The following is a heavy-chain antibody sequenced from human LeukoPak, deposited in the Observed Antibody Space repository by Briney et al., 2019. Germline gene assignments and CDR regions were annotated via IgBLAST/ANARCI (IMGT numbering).Heavy chain of an antibody. J-gene: IGHJ6*03. D-gene: IGHD3-3*01. CDR3: ARDAGPSNFWSGYYPNYYYYYMDV. CDR1: GGSISSYY. CDR2: IYYSGST. Sequence: PSETLSLTCTVSGGSISSYYWSWIRQPPGKGLEWIGYIYYSGSTNYNPSLKSRVTIPVDTSKNQFSLKLSSVTAADTAVYYCARDAGPSNFWSGYYPNYYYYYMDVWGKGTTVTVSS. V-gene: IGHV4-59*01.